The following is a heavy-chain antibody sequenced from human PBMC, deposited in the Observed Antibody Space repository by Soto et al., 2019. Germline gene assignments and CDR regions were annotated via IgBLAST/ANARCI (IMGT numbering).Heavy chain of an antibody. CDR3: ARASRYYWNYMMY. CDR2: VSAYNGNT. J-gene: IGHJ4*02. CDR1: GYTFSNDA. Sequence: QVQLVQSGAAVKKPGASVKVSCKASGYTFSNDAITWVRQAPGQGLEWMGWVSAYNGNTNYAQKFKGRVTITTDTSTSTAYMEIRSLRYDDTAVYFCARASRYYWNYMMYWGQGTLVTVSS. V-gene: IGHV1-18*01. D-gene: IGHD1-7*01.